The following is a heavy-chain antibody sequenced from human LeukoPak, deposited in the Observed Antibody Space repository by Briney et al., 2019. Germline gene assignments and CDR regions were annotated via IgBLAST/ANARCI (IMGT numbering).Heavy chain of an antibody. CDR3: ARGSALGLRYFDWLLSYYFDY. CDR2: INPNSGGT. D-gene: IGHD3-9*01. CDR1: GYTFTGYY. V-gene: IGHV1-2*04. J-gene: IGHJ4*02. Sequence: ASVKVSCKASGYTFTGYYMHWVRQAPGQGLEWMGWINPNSGGTNYAQKFQGWVTMTRDTSISTAYMELSRLRSDDTAVYYCARGSALGLRYFDWLLSYYFDYWGQGTLVTVSS.